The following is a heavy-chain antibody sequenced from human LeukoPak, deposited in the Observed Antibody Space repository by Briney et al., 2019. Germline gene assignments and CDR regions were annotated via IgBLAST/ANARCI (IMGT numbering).Heavy chain of an antibody. V-gene: IGHV3-48*02. CDR1: GFTFTSYN. D-gene: IGHD3-16*01. Sequence: QPGGSLRLSCAASGFTFTSYNMNWVRQAPGKGLEWVSFISSSGTIMHYADSVKGRFTISRDNAKNSLYLQMTSLRDEDTAVYYCARAGGSHSFDYWGQGTLVTVAS. CDR2: ISSSGTIM. CDR3: ARAGGSHSFDY. J-gene: IGHJ4*02.